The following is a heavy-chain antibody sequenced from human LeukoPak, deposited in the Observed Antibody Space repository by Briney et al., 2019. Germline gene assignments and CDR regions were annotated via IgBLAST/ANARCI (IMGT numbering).Heavy chain of an antibody. D-gene: IGHD3-10*02. V-gene: IGHV3-7*01. Sequence: SGGSLRLSCTASGFTFSSYWMSWVRQAPGKGLEWVANIKKDGSEKKYVDSVKGRFTISRDNAKNSLYLQMNSLRAEDTAVYYCAELGITMIGGVWGKGTTVTISS. CDR3: AELGITMIGGV. CDR1: GFTFSSYW. CDR2: IKKDGSEK. J-gene: IGHJ6*04.